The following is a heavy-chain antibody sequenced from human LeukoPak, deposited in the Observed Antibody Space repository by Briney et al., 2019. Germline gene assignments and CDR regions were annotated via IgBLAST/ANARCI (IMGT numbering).Heavy chain of an antibody. CDR3: ARDPIAAAGSAYFDY. D-gene: IGHD6-13*01. CDR1: GFTFSSYG. J-gene: IGHJ4*02. V-gene: IGHV3-33*01. Sequence: QPGRSLRLSCAASGFTFSSYGMHWVRQAPGKGLEWVAVIWYDGSNKYYADSVKGRFTISRDNSKNTLYLQMNSLRAEDTAVYYCARDPIAAAGSAYFDYWGQGTLVTVSS. CDR2: IWYDGSNK.